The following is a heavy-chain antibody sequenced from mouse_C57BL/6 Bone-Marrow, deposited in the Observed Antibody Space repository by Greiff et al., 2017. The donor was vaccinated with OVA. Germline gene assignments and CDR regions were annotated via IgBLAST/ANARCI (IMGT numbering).Heavy chain of an antibody. D-gene: IGHD1-1*01. CDR2: ISSGSSTI. CDR3: AREEDYYGSSEY. Sequence: EVKLQESGGGLVKPGGSLKLSCAASGFTFSDYGMHWVRQAPEKGLEWVAYISSGSSTIYYADTVKGRFTISRDNAKNTLFLQMTSLRSEDTAMYYCAREEDYYGSSEYWGQGTTLTVSS. V-gene: IGHV5-17*01. J-gene: IGHJ2*01. CDR1: GFTFSDYG.